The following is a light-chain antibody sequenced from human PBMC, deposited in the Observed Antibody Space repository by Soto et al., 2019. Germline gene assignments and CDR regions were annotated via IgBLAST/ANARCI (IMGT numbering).Light chain of an antibody. J-gene: IGKJ1*01. CDR1: QIINSY. CDR3: QQNYIAPPT. V-gene: IGKV1-39*01. CDR2: AAS. Sequence: DIQMTQSPSSLSASVGDRVTITCRASQIINSYLSWYQLRPGKAPKLLIYAASNLQSGVPSRFSGSGSATDFTLTISSLQPEDFATYSCQQNYIAPPTFGQGTKVEIK.